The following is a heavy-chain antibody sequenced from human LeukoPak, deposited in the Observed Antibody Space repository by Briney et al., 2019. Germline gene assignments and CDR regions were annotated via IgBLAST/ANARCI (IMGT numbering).Heavy chain of an antibody. J-gene: IGHJ3*02. Sequence: GGSLRLSCAASGFTFSSYSMNWVRQAPGKGLEWVSYISSSSTIYYADSVKGRFTISRDDSKNTLYLQMNSLRAEDTAVYYCARDYSGYEKAFDIWGQGTMVTVSS. V-gene: IGHV3-48*01. CDR3: ARDYSGYEKAFDI. CDR2: ISSSSTI. D-gene: IGHD5-12*01. CDR1: GFTFSSYS.